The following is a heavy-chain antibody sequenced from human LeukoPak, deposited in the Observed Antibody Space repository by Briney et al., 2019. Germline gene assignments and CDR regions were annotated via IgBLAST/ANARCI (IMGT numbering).Heavy chain of an antibody. CDR3: AREASGYYRDF. J-gene: IGHJ4*02. Sequence: PGGPLRLSCAASGFTFSSHGMHWVRQAPGKGLDWVAVIWYDGSKTLYADSVKGRFTISRDDSKNTLYLQMNSLRAEDTAVYYCAREASGYYRDFWGQGTLVTVSS. CDR2: IWYDGSKT. V-gene: IGHV3-33*01. CDR1: GFTFSSHG. D-gene: IGHD3-3*01.